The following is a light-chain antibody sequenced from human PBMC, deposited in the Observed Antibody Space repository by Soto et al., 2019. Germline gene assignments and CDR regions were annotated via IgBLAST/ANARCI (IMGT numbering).Light chain of an antibody. CDR2: RAS. V-gene: IGKV3-11*01. CDR3: QQRTDWHRT. J-gene: IGKJ1*01. CDR1: QRVSRN. Sequence: EVVFTQSQAHPDLSPGERANLSCMAIQRVSRNLAWYQQKPGQAPRPLIYRASTRATGIPARFSGSGSGTDFSLSISSLQPEDFAVYFCQQRTDWHRTFGQGSKVDI.